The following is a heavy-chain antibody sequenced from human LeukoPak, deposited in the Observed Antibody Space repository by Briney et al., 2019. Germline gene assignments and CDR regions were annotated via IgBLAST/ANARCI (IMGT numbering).Heavy chain of an antibody. D-gene: IGHD3-3*01. J-gene: IGHJ6*03. V-gene: IGHV4-34*01. CDR2: INHRGST. CDR3: ARYDFSYMDV. Sequence: PSETLSLTCAVYGGSFSGYYWSWIRQPPGKGLEWIGEINHRGSTNYNPSLKSRVTISVDTSKNQFSLKLSSVTAADTAVYYCARYDFSYMDVWGKGTTVTVSS. CDR1: GGSFSGYY.